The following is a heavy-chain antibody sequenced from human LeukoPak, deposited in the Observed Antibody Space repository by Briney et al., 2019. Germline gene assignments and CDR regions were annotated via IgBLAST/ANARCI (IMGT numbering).Heavy chain of an antibody. CDR2: IYPGDSDT. CDR3: ARAYHYYDSSGYKSASDAFDI. V-gene: IGHV5-51*01. D-gene: IGHD3-22*01. CDR1: GYSFTSYW. J-gene: IGHJ3*02. Sequence: PGESLKISCKGSGYSFTSYWIGWVRQMPGKGLEWMVIIYPGDSDTRYSPSFQGQVTISADKPISTAYLQWSSLKASDTAMYYCARAYHYYDSSGYKSASDAFDIWGQGTMVTVSS.